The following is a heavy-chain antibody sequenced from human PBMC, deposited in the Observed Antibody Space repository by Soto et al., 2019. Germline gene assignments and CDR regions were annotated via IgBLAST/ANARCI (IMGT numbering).Heavy chain of an antibody. D-gene: IGHD3-3*01. J-gene: IGHJ3*02. V-gene: IGHV1-46*01. Sequence: ASVKVSCKASGYTFTSYYMHWGRQAPGQGLEWMGIINPSGGSTSYAQKFQGRVTMTRDTSTSTVYMELSSLRSEDTAVYYCARDDLPNYDFWSGYSLRAFDIWGQGTMVTVSS. CDR2: INPSGGST. CDR1: GYTFTSYY. CDR3: ARDDLPNYDFWSGYSLRAFDI.